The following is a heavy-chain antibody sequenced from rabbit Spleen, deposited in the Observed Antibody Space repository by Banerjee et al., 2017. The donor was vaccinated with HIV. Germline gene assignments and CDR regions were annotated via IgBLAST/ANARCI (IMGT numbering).Heavy chain of an antibody. D-gene: IGHD3-1*01. Sequence: QEQLEESGGDLVKPEGSLTLTCTASGFSFSSSYWICWVRQAPGKGLEWIACIYAGSSGSTYYASWAKGRFTISKTSSTTVTLQMTSLTAADTATYFCVRDTWHFKLWGPGTLVTVS. CDR2: IYAGSSGST. CDR3: VRDTWHFKL. V-gene: IGHV1S45*01. CDR1: GFSFSSSYW. J-gene: IGHJ4*01.